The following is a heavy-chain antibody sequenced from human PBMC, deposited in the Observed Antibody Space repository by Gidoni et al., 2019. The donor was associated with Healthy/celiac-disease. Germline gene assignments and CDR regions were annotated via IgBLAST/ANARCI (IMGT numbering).Heavy chain of an antibody. Sequence: QVQLQESGPGLVKPSETLSLTCTVSGGSISSYYWSWIRQPPGKGLEWIGYIYYSGSTNYNPSLKSRVTISVDTSKNQFSLKLSSVTAADTAVYYCARGAHRGFDYWGQGTLVTVSS. CDR1: GGSISSYY. D-gene: IGHD2-21*01. V-gene: IGHV4-59*01. CDR3: ARGAHRGFDY. CDR2: IYYSGST. J-gene: IGHJ4*02.